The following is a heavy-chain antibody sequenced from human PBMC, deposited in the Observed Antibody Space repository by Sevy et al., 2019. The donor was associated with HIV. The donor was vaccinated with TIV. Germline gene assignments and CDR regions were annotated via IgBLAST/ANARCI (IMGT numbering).Heavy chain of an antibody. CDR1: RFNFSNYA. CDR2: ILHDGSNE. CDR3: ARDRLLSLLDF. J-gene: IGHJ4*02. D-gene: IGHD2-21*01. V-gene: IGHV3-30*04. Sequence: GPLRLSCAASRFNFSNYAMHWVRQAPGKGLEWVALILHDGSNEHYADSVKGRFTISRDNSQNTVYLQMNSLRPEDTAVYYCARDRLLSLLDFWGQGPLVTVSS.